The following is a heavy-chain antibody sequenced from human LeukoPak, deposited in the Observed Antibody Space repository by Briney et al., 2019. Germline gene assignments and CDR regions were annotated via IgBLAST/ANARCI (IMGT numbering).Heavy chain of an antibody. V-gene: IGHV4-59*01. J-gene: IGHJ4*02. CDR2: LFYSGST. CDR3: ARLFYYDSNGYPYFDY. D-gene: IGHD3-22*01. Sequence: SETLSLTCTISGGSINTYYWSWIRQPPGKGLEWIGYLFYSGSTKYNPSLTSRVTISVDTSKNQFSLKLSSVTAADTATYYCARLFYYDSNGYPYFDYWGQGILVTVSS. CDR1: GGSINTYY.